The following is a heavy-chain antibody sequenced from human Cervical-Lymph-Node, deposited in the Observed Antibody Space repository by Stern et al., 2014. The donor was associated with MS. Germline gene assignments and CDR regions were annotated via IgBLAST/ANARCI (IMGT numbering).Heavy chain of an antibody. D-gene: IGHD2-15*01. CDR3: VRDLCKSRICYPFDY. J-gene: IGHJ4*02. CDR2: ISRGGTSV. Sequence: VQLVESGGGLVKAGGSLRLSCAASGFTFSDYYMSWIRQAPGKGLEWVSYISRGGTSVYYAESVEGRFTISRDNAKNSLFLQMNSLRAEDTAIYHCVRDLCKSRICYPFDYWGQGTPVTVSS. V-gene: IGHV3-11*01. CDR1: GFTFSDYY.